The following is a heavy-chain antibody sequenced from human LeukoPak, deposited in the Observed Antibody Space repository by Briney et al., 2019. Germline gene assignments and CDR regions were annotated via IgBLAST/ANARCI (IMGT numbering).Heavy chain of an antibody. CDR3: ARDPPLYSGYVLGFDY. CDR1: GGSISSSSYY. J-gene: IGHJ4*02. D-gene: IGHD5-12*01. CDR2: IYYSGST. V-gene: IGHV4-39*07. Sequence: SETLSLTCTVSGGSISSSSYYWGWIRQPPGKGLEWIGSIYYSGSTYYNPSLKSRVTISVDTSKNQFSLKLSSVTAADTAVYYCARDPPLYSGYVLGFDYWGQGTLVTVSS.